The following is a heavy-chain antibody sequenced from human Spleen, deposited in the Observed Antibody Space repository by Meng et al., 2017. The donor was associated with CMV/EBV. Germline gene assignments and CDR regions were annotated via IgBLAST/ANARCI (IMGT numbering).Heavy chain of an antibody. J-gene: IGHJ4*02. CDR1: GYTFTGYY. Sequence: VQLVQSGAEGKKPGASVKVSCKASGYTFTGYYMHWVRQAPGQGLEWMGWINPNSGGTNYAQKFQGRVTMTRDTSISTAYMELSRLRSDDTAVYYCARLYYDSSGYYYLDYWGQGTLVTVSS. D-gene: IGHD3-22*01. V-gene: IGHV1-2*02. CDR3: ARLYYDSSGYYYLDY. CDR2: INPNSGGT.